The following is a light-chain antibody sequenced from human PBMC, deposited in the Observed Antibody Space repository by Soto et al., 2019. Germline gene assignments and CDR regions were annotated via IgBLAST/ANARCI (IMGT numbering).Light chain of an antibody. CDR2: EAS. J-gene: IGKJ2*01. V-gene: IGKV3-11*01. CDR1: QSVSSY. Sequence: EIVLTQSPATLSLSPGERATLSCRASQSVSSYLAWYQHKPGQAPRLLIYEASNRATGIPARFSGSGSGTDFTLTISRLEPEDFAVYYCQHRINWPLTFGQGTKVDIK. CDR3: QHRINWPLT.